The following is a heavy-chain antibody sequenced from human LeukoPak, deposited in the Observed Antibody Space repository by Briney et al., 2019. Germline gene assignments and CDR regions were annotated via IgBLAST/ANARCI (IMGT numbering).Heavy chain of an antibody. Sequence: GGSLRLSCAASGFTFSSYWMTWVRQAPGKGLEWVAVISYDGSNKYYADSVKGRFTISRDNSKNTLYLQMNSLRAEDTAVYYCARAGVKYSSSWYGHPPFSYWGQGTLVTVSS. J-gene: IGHJ4*02. CDR2: ISYDGSNK. CDR1: GFTFSSYW. D-gene: IGHD6-13*01. CDR3: ARAGVKYSSSWYGHPPFSY. V-gene: IGHV3-30*03.